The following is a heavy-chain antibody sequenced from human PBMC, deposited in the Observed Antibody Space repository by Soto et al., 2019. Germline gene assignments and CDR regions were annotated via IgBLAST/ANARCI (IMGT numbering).Heavy chain of an antibody. D-gene: IGHD2-15*01. Sequence: QVRLVQSGAEVKEPGASVKISCMPSGYNFIDYAIHWVRQAPGQGLEWMGWINAGNGDTKYPQNFQGGITITRDTVASTVHLELSSLKSEDTAVYYCARDMSPRVVLYLCEHWGQGTLVAVSS. CDR2: INAGNGDT. CDR3: ARDMSPRVVLYLCEH. V-gene: IGHV1-3*01. CDR1: GYNFIDYA. J-gene: IGHJ4*02.